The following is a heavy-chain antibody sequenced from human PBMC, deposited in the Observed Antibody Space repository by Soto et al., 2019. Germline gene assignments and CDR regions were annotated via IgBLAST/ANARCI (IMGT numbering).Heavy chain of an antibody. V-gene: IGHV3-53*04. D-gene: IGHD2-21*01. J-gene: IGHJ5*01. CDR1: GIIVKSNY. Sequence: EVQLVESGGGLVQPGGSLRLSCAASGIIVKSNYMNWVRQAPGKGLEWVSIIYSGGSTYYAVSVKGRFTISRHDSKDTLYLQRSSLRSEDTATYYCARGVFGQPDSWGQGTLVIVSS. CDR3: ARGVFGQPDS. CDR2: IYSGGST.